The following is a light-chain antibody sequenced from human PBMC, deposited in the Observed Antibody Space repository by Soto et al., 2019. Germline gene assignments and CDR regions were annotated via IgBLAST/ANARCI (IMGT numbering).Light chain of an antibody. CDR1: QSVSNSY. J-gene: IGKJ1*01. V-gene: IGKV3-20*01. CDR3: QQYGSSPQT. Sequence: EIVLTQSPGTLSLSPGERATLSCGASQSVSNSYLAWYQQKPGQAPRLLIYGASSRATGIPERFIGSGSGTEFTLTISRLEPEDFAVYYCQQYGSSPQTFVHGTKVENK. CDR2: GAS.